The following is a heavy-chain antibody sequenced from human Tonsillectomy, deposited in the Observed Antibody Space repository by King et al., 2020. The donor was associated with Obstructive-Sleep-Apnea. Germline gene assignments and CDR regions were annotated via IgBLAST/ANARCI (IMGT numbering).Heavy chain of an antibody. D-gene: IGHD2-2*01. Sequence: VQLVESGGGLVQPGRSLRLSCTASGFTFGDYSMSWFRQAPGKGLEWVGFIRSKAYGGTTEYAASVKGRFTISRDDSKSIAYLQMNSLKTEDTAVYYCTRDRDSVVVPAAMAYWGQGTLVTVSS. CDR3: TRDRDSVVVPAAMAY. J-gene: IGHJ4*02. CDR2: IRSKAYGGTT. V-gene: IGHV3-49*03. CDR1: GFTFGDYS.